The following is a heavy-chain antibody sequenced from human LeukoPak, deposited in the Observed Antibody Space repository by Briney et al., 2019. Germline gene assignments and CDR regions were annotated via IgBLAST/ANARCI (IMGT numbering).Heavy chain of an antibody. CDR3: ARENENYGSGSYYLPVYYYYYYMDV. CDR2: ICHSGNT. V-gene: IGHV4-38-2*02. Sequence: SETLSLTCTVSGYSISSGYCWGWIRQPPGKGLEWIGIICHSGNTYYNPSLKSRVTISVDTSKNQFSLKLSSVTAADTAVYYCARENENYGSGSYYLPVYYYYYYMDVWGKGTTVTISS. J-gene: IGHJ6*03. D-gene: IGHD3-10*01. CDR1: GYSISSGYC.